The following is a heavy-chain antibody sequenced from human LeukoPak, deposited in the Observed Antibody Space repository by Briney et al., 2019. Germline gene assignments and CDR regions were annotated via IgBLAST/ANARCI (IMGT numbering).Heavy chain of an antibody. CDR1: GFTFSSYA. CDR2: ISGSGGST. Sequence: GGSLRLSCAASGFTFSSYAMSWVRQAPGKGLEWGSAISGSGGSTYYADPVKGRFTISRDNSKNTLYLQMNSLRAEDTAVYCCAKVGRLQLNGFDYWGQGTLVTVSS. D-gene: IGHD6-13*01. V-gene: IGHV3-23*01. CDR3: AKVGRLQLNGFDY. J-gene: IGHJ4*02.